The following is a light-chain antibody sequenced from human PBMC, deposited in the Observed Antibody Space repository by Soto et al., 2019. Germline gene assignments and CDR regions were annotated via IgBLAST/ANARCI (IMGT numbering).Light chain of an antibody. CDR1: QSLLHSNGYKY. J-gene: IGKJ2*01. V-gene: IGKV2-28*01. CDR2: LGS. CDR3: MQGLQTPS. Sequence: DIVMTQSPLSLPVTPGEPASISCRSSQSLLHSNGYKYLDWYLQKPGQSPQLLIYLGSNRASGVPDRFSGSGSGTDFTLEISRVEAEDVGVYYCMQGLQTPSFGQGTKLEIK.